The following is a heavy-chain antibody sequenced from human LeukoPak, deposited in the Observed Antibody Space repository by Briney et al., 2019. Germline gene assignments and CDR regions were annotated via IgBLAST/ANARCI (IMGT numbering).Heavy chain of an antibody. CDR3: ARDLKTRSGYFDWFYDAFDI. Sequence: PGGSLRLSCAASGFTFSSYSMNWVRQAPGKGLEWVSSISSSSSYIYYADSVKGRFTISRDNAKNSLYLQMNRLRAEDTAVYYCARDLKTRSGYFDWFYDAFDIWGQGTMVTVSS. D-gene: IGHD3-9*01. J-gene: IGHJ3*02. V-gene: IGHV3-21*01. CDR1: GFTFSSYS. CDR2: ISSSSSYI.